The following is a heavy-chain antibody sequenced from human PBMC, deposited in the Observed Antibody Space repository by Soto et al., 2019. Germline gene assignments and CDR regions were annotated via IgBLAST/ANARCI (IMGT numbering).Heavy chain of an antibody. CDR3: ARDGTYNWV. J-gene: IGHJ4*02. D-gene: IGHD1-1*01. V-gene: IGHV3-66*01. Sequence: EVQLVESGGGLVQPGGSLRLSCAASGFTVSNNYMRWVRQAPGKGLEWVSLIYSGGATYYADSVEGRFTISRDNSKNTLYLQMNSLRAGDTAVYYCARDGTYNWVGGQGILVTVSS. CDR1: GFTVSNNY. CDR2: IYSGGAT.